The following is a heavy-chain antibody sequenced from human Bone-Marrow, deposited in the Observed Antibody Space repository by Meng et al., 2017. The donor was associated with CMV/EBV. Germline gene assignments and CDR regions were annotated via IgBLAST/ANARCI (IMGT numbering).Heavy chain of an antibody. J-gene: IGHJ4*02. D-gene: IGHD1-26*01. V-gene: IGHV3-23*01. CDR3: ARRQIVGATTFDY. CDR1: GFTLSSYA. Sequence: GGSLRLSCAASGFTLSSYAMSWVRQAPGKGLEWVSVISGGGGSTYYADSVKGRFTISRDNSKNTLYLQMNSLRAEDTAVYYCARRQIVGATTFDYWGQGTLVTVSS. CDR2: ISGGGGST.